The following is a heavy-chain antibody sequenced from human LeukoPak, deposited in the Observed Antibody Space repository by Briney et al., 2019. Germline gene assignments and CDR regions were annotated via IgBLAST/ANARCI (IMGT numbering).Heavy chain of an antibody. CDR2: INHSGST. V-gene: IGHV4-34*01. CDR1: GGSFSGYY. CDR3: ARDDPPGY. J-gene: IGHJ4*02. Sequence: PSETLSLTCAVYGGSFSGYYWSWIRQPPGKGLEWIGEINHSGSTNYNPSLKSRVTISVDTSKNQFSLKLSSVTAADTAAYYCARDDPPGYWGQGTLVTVSS.